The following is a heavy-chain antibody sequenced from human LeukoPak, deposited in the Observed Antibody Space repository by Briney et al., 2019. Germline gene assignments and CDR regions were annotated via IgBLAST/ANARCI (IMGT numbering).Heavy chain of an antibody. Sequence: GGSLRLSCAASGFTFSSYAMSWVRQAPGKGLEWVSGISGSGGSTYYADSVKGRFTISRDNSKNTLSLQMNSLRAEDTALYYCAGGKGIAVSSFDYWGQGTLVTVSS. CDR3: AGGKGIAVSSFDY. D-gene: IGHD6-19*01. V-gene: IGHV3-23*01. J-gene: IGHJ4*02. CDR2: ISGSGGST. CDR1: GFTFSSYA.